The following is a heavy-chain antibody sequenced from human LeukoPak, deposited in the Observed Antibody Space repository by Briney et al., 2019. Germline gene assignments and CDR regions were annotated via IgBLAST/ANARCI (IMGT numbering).Heavy chain of an antibody. V-gene: IGHV4-61*02. J-gene: IGHJ4*02. CDR2: IYTSGST. Sequence: SQTLSLTCTVSGGSISSGSYYWSWLRQPAGKGLEWIGRIYTSGSTNYNPSLKSRVTISVDTSKNQFSLKLSSVTAADTAVYYCARERDYYDSSGYYSIDYWGQGTLVTVSS. D-gene: IGHD3-22*01. CDR1: GGSISSGSYY. CDR3: ARERDYYDSSGYYSIDY.